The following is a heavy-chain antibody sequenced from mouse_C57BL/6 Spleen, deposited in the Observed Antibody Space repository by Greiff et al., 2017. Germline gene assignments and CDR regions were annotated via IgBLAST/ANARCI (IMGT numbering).Heavy chain of an antibody. J-gene: IGHJ2*01. CDR1: GYSFTDYN. CDR2: INPNYGTT. D-gene: IGHD2-5*01. V-gene: IGHV1-39*01. Sequence: VQLKQSGPELVKPGASVKISCKASGYSFTDYNMNWVKQSNGKSLEWIGVINPNYGTTSYNQKFKGKATLTVDQSSSTAYMQLNSLTSEDSAVYYCAKGGYSNYDYFDYWGQGTTLTVSS. CDR3: AKGGYSNYDYFDY.